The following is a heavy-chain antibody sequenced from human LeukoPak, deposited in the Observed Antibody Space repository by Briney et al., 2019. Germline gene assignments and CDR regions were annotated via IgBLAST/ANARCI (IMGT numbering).Heavy chain of an antibody. CDR3: AEETAAGDFDY. CDR2: TSWNSGSI. V-gene: IGHV3-9*01. J-gene: IGHJ4*02. Sequence: GGSLRLSCAASGFTFDDYAMHWVRQAPGKGLEWVSGTSWNSGSIGYADSVKGRFTISRDNAKNSLYLQMNSLRAEDTAVYYCAEETAAGDFDYWGQGTLVTVSS. CDR1: GFTFDDYA. D-gene: IGHD6-13*01.